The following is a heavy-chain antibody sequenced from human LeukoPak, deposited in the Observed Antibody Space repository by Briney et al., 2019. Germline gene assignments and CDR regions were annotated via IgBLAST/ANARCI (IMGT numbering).Heavy chain of an antibody. Sequence: SETLSLTCTVSDDSISTYYWSWIRQPPGKGLEWIGYIYYGGSTNCNPSLKSRVTISVDTSKNQFSLKLSSVTAADTAVYYCAGGWIQPGAFDIWGQGTMVTVSS. CDR1: DDSISTYY. J-gene: IGHJ3*02. CDR3: AGGWIQPGAFDI. V-gene: IGHV4-59*01. D-gene: IGHD5-18*01. CDR2: IYYGGST.